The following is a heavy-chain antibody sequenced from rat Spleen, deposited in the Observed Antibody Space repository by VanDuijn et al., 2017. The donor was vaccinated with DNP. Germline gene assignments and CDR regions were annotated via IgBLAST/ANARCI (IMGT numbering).Heavy chain of an antibody. Sequence: EVQLVESGGGPVQPGRSLKLSCVASGFTFSDHNMAWVRQAPKKGLEWVASISPSGGSTYYRDSVKGRFIISRDNAKTTLYLQMDSLRSEDTATYYCATSESAGFVYWGQGTLVTVSS. CDR1: GFTFSDHN. CDR3: ATSESAGFVY. V-gene: IGHV5-25*01. CDR2: ISPSGGST. J-gene: IGHJ3*01. D-gene: IGHD3-7*01.